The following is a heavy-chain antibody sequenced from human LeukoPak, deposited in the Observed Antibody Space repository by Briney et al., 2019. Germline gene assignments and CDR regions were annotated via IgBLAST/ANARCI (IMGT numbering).Heavy chain of an antibody. V-gene: IGHV3-23*01. J-gene: IGHJ4*02. CDR1: GFTFSSYA. Sequence: GVSLRLSCGASGFTFSSYAMSWVRQAPGKGLEWVSSISNSGSRTFYADSVKGRFTISRDNSKNTLYLQMNSLSAEDTAGYYCAKSQSYDYVWGSYFDYWGQGTLVTVSS. CDR3: AKSQSYDYVWGSYFDY. D-gene: IGHD3-16*01. CDR2: ISNSGSRT.